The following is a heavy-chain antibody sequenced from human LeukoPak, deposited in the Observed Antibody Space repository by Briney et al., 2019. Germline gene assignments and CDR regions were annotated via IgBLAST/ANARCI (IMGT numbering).Heavy chain of an antibody. CDR3: ASADYTYGVDF. Sequence: PGGSLRLSCAASGFTFSSYWMHWVRQVPGKGLVWLSRINTDGTTTNYADFVKGRFTISRDNAKNTVYLQTNSLRAEDTAVYYCASADYTYGVDFWGQGTLVTVSS. D-gene: IGHD5-18*01. CDR2: INTDGTTT. J-gene: IGHJ4*02. CDR1: GFTFSSYW. V-gene: IGHV3-74*01.